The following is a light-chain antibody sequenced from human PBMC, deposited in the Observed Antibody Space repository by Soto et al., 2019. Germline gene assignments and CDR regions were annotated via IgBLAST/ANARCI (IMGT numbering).Light chain of an antibody. CDR1: SSNIGTSS. V-gene: IGLV1-44*01. CDR3: AAWDDSLNGHV. Sequence: VLTHPHSGSGVPREGVPISCSGNSSNIGTSSVHWFQQLPGTAPKLLISTTNQRPSGVPERFSGSKSGTSASLAISGLQSEDEADYYCAAWDDSLNGHVFGTGTKVTVL. J-gene: IGLJ1*01. CDR2: TTN.